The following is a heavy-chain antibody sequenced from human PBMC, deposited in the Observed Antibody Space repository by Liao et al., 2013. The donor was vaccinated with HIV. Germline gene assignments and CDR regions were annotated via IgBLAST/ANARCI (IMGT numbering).Heavy chain of an antibody. Sequence: QVQLQQWGAGLLKPSETLSLTCAVYGGSFSGYYWSWIRQPPGKGLEWIGEINYSRSTNYNPSLKSRVTISIDTSKSQFSLKLSSVTTADTAVYYCARDSRDGYNYFDFWGQGTLVTVSS. CDR2: INYSRST. V-gene: IGHV4-34*01. J-gene: IGHJ4*02. CDR1: GGSFSGYY. CDR3: ARDSRDGYNYFDF. D-gene: IGHD5-24*01.